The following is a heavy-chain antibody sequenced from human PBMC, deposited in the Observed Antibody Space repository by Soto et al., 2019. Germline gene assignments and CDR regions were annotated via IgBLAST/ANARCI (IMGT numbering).Heavy chain of an antibody. Sequence: SETLSLTCAVSGYSISSSNWWGWIRQPPGKGLEWIGYIYYSGTTYYNPSLKSRVTMSVDTSKNQFSLKLSSVTAADTAVYYCARAKTNYDILTGYYTGSQPFDYWGQGTLVTVSS. CDR3: ARAKTNYDILTGYYTGSQPFDY. CDR2: IYYSGTT. D-gene: IGHD3-9*01. J-gene: IGHJ4*02. CDR1: GYSISSSNW. V-gene: IGHV4-28*03.